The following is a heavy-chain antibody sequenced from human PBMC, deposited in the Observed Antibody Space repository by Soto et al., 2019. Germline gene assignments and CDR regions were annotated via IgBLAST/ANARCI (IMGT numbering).Heavy chain of an antibody. V-gene: IGHV1-18*01. D-gene: IGHD2-15*01. J-gene: IGHJ3*02. CDR2: ISADNGNT. Sequence: QVQLVQSGAEVKKPGASVKVSCKASGYTFTSYGISWVRQAPGQGLEWMGWISADNGNTNYAQKLPGRVTMTTDTSTSTAYMELRSLRSDDTAVYYCARTCSGGSCYSPMGLINSNAFDIWGQGTMVTVSS. CDR3: ARTCSGGSCYSPMGLINSNAFDI. CDR1: GYTFTSYG.